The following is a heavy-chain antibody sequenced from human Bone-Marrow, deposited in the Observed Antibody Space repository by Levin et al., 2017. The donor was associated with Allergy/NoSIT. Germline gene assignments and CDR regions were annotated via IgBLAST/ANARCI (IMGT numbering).Heavy chain of an antibody. Sequence: ASVKVSCKASGDTFDSYAVNWVRQAPGQGLEWMGRVIPLLDISNYAQKFQGRVTITADKITTTAYMELSSLRSDDTAVYYCAKERPTWDFHFHCGMDVWGQGTTVTVSS. V-gene: IGHV1-69*04. J-gene: IGHJ6*02. CDR1: GDTFDSYA. CDR2: VIPLLDIS. D-gene: IGHD1-26*01. CDR3: AKERPTWDFHFHCGMDV.